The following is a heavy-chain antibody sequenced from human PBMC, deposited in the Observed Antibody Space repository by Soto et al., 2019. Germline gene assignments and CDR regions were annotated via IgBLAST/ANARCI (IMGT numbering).Heavy chain of an antibody. D-gene: IGHD3-9*01. CDR2: IKSKTDGGTT. Sequence: ETLSLTCAVSSGSISSSNWWSWVRQPPGKGLEWVGRIKSKTDGGTTDYAAPVKGRFTISRDDSKNTLYLQMNSLKTEDTAVYYCTTARDYDILTGYPWDYYGMDVWGQGTTVTVSS. V-gene: IGHV3-15*01. J-gene: IGHJ6*02. CDR1: SGSISSSNW. CDR3: TTARDYDILTGYPWDYYGMDV.